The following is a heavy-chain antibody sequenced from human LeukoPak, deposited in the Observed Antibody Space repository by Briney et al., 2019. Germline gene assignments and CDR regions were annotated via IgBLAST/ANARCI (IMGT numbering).Heavy chain of an antibody. CDR3: ARDISSSTVTFDY. V-gene: IGHV1-2*02. Sequence: ASVKASCKASGYTFTGYYMHWVRQAPGQGLEWMGWINPNSGGTNYAQKFQGRATMTRDTSISTAYMELSRLRSDDTAVYYCARDISSSTVTFDYWGQGTLVTVSS. J-gene: IGHJ4*02. D-gene: IGHD4-17*01. CDR1: GYTFTGYY. CDR2: INPNSGGT.